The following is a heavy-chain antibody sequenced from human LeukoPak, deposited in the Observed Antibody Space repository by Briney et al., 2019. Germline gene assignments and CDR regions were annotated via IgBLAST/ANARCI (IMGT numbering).Heavy chain of an antibody. V-gene: IGHV4-59*01. J-gene: IGHJ4*02. Sequence: SETLSLTCTVSGGSISTYYWSCIRQPPPKGLQWIGYIYYSGSTNYNPSLKSRVTISVDTSKNQFSLKLSSVTAADTAVYYCARSHSVWTSFDYWGQGTLVTVSS. CDR3: ARSHSVWTSFDY. CDR1: GGSISTYY. D-gene: IGHD3/OR15-3a*01. CDR2: IYYSGST.